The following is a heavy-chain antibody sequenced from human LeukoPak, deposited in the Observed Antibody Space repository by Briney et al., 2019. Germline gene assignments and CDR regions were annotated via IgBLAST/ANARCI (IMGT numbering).Heavy chain of an antibody. CDR3: ARAGRYYDSTRYYWYFDF. Sequence: SGTLSLTCAVSGGSISSSNWWSWVRQPPEKGLEWIGDISQSGSTNYNPSLKSRVTMSVDKSKNQFSLKLTSVTAADTAVYYCARAGRYYDSTRYYWYFDFWGQGTLVTGSP. CDR1: GGSISSSNW. J-gene: IGHJ4*02. CDR2: ISQSGST. D-gene: IGHD3-22*01. V-gene: IGHV4-4*02.